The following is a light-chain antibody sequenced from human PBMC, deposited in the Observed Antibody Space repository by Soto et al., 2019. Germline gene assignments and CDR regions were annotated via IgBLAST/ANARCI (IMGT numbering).Light chain of an antibody. CDR1: QSVSSD. J-gene: IGKJ1*01. Sequence: EIVMTQSPATLSVSPGGGATLSCSACQSVSSDLAWYHQKPAQAPRLLIYGASTRATGIPARFSGSGAGTDFILTISRMEPEDFAVYYCQQYGSSPTWTFGQGTKVDIK. CDR2: GAS. V-gene: IGKV3-20*01. CDR3: QQYGSSPTWT.